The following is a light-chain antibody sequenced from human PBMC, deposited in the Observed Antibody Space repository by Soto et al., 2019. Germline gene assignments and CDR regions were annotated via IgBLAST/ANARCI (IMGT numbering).Light chain of an antibody. CDR2: ATR. CDR3: CSYAGSSTFT. V-gene: IGLV2-23*02. J-gene: IGLJ2*01. CDR1: STDVGNYNL. Sequence: QSALTQPASVSGSPGQSITISCTGTSTDVGNYNLVSWYQQHPGKAPKLIIYATRQRPSGVSDRYSGSKSGHTASLTISGLQAEDEANYYCCSYAGSSTFTFGGGTKLTVL.